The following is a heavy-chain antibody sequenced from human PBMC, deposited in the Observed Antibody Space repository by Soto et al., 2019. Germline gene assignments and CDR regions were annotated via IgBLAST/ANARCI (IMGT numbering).Heavy chain of an antibody. V-gene: IGHV3-30*03. CDR1: GFPFITYG. CDR3: VAGQYDFDY. J-gene: IGHJ4*02. Sequence: QVQLVESGGGVVQPGRSLRLSCAASGFPFITYGMHWVREGPGKGLEWVAVISYDGSNKFYADSVKGRFTISRDNSKNTLYLQMNSLRPEDTALYYCVAGQYDFDYRGQGTLVIVSS. CDR2: ISYDGSNK. D-gene: IGHD2-2*01.